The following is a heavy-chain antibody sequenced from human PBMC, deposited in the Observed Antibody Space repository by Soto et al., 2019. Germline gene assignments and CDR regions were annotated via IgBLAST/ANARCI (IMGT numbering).Heavy chain of an antibody. CDR3: ATRITVFGLLIPPFDP. Sequence: SETLSLTCAVYGGSVNGYYWNWIRQPPGKGLEWIGEINHTGGTHYNPSLKSRVTMSVDTSKNQFSLGLSSVTAADTAIYYCATRITVFGLLIPPFDPWGQGTQVTVSS. D-gene: IGHD3-3*01. J-gene: IGHJ5*02. CDR1: GGSVNGYY. CDR2: INHTGGT. V-gene: IGHV4-34*01.